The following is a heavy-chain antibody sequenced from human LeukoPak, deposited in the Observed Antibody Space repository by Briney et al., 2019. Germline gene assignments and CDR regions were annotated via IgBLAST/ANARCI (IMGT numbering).Heavy chain of an antibody. J-gene: IGHJ5*02. CDR1: GYSISSGYY. CDR3: ARYLGVTPLDP. D-gene: IGHD3-22*01. V-gene: IGHV4-38-2*01. Sequence: PSETLSLTCAVSGYSISSGYYWGWIRQPPGKGLEWIRSIYHSGSTYYNPSLKSRVTISVDTSKNQFSLKLSSLTAADTPVSYCARYLGVTPLDPWGQGTLVTVSS. CDR2: IYHSGST.